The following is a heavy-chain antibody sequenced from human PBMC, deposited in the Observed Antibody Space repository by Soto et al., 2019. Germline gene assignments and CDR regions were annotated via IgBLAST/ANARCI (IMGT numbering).Heavy chain of an antibody. J-gene: IGHJ4*02. D-gene: IGHD2-15*01. CDR3: AKDLGYCSGGSCRGAFDY. CDR2: ISGSGGST. Sequence: GGSLRLSCAASGFTFSSYAMSWVRQAPGKGLEWVSAISGSGGSTYYADSVKGRFTISRDNSKNTLYLQMNSLRAEDRAVYYCAKDLGYCSGGSCRGAFDYWGQGTLVTVSS. V-gene: IGHV3-23*01. CDR1: GFTFSSYA.